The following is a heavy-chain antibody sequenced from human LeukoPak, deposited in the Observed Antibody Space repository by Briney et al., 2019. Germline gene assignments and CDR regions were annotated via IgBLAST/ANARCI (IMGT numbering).Heavy chain of an antibody. J-gene: IGHJ4*02. CDR3: ARDTPVYCSSTSCYGGYFDY. D-gene: IGHD2-2*01. V-gene: IGHV3-23*01. Sequence: QPGGSLRLSCAASGFTFSSYAMSWVRQAPGKGLEWVSAISGSGGSTYYADSVKGRFTISRDNAKNSLYLQMNSLRAEDTAVYYCARDTPVYCSSTSCYGGYFDYWGQGTLVTVSS. CDR2: ISGSGGST. CDR1: GFTFSSYA.